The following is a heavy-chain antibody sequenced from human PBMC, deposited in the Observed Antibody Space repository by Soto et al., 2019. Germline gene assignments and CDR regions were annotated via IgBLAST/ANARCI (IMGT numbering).Heavy chain of an antibody. CDR1: GFTFSAFY. CDR2: ISSSGTSA. CDR3: ARDRGAVTGQYFDY. V-gene: IGHV3-11*05. J-gene: IGHJ4*02. Sequence: QVQLEESGGCLVKPGGSLRLSCAASGFTFSAFYMSWIRQAPGKGLEYISYISSSGTSANYADSVKGRFTISRDNAKNSLYLQMNSLRAEDTAVYYCARDRGAVTGQYFDYWGQGARVTVSS. D-gene: IGHD6-19*01.